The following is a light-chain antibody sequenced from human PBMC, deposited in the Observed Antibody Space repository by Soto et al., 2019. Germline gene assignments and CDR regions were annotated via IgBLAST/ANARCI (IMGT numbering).Light chain of an antibody. J-gene: IGKJ1*01. Sequence: DIQMTQSPSTLSASVGDRVTITCRASQSISIWLAWYQRKPGKAPKLLIYKASTLESGVPSRFSGSGSGTEFTLTISSLQPDDFATYYCQQYNNLWTFGQGTKVEIK. CDR1: QSISIW. CDR3: QQYNNLWT. CDR2: KAS. V-gene: IGKV1-5*03.